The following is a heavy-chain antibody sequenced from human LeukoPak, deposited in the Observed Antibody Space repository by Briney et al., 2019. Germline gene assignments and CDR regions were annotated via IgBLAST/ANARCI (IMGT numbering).Heavy chain of an antibody. CDR2: ISDDGRRK. CDR3: ATRPSDYGDYVSYFDY. D-gene: IGHD4-17*01. Sequence: GGSQRLSCAASGFSFISYGMHWVRQAPGKGLEWVGVISDDGRRKDYADSVKGRFTISRDNSKDTLYLQMNSLRAEDTAVYYCATRPSDYGDYVSYFDYWGQGTLVTVSS. J-gene: IGHJ4*02. CDR1: GFSFISYG. V-gene: IGHV3-30*03.